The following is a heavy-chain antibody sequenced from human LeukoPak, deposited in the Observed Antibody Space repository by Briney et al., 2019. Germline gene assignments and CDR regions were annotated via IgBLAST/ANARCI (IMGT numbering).Heavy chain of an antibody. V-gene: IGHV3-23*01. D-gene: IGHD2-15*01. CDR2: ISGSGGRT. Sequence: GGSLRVSCVGSGFTFSSYGMSWVRQAPGKGLEWVSTISGSGGRTYYSDSVQGRFTISRDNSKNTLYLQMNGLRVEDTAVYYCAKVMPPGRIRFYSYYMDVWGKGTTVTVS. J-gene: IGHJ6*03. CDR1: GFTFSSYG. CDR3: AKVMPPGRIRFYSYYMDV.